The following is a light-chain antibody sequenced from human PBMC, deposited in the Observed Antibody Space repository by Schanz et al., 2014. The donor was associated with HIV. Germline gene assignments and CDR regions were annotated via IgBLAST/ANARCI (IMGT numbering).Light chain of an antibody. Sequence: QSALTQPASVSGSPGQSIAISCTGTNSDIGAYNYVSWYQQHPDKAPKLIIYDVNNRPSGVSNRFSGSKSGNTASLTISGLQVEDEADYYCSSHAGRNSFVVFGGGTKVTVL. CDR2: DVN. CDR1: NSDIGAYNY. V-gene: IGLV2-14*03. CDR3: SSHAGRNSFVV. J-gene: IGLJ2*01.